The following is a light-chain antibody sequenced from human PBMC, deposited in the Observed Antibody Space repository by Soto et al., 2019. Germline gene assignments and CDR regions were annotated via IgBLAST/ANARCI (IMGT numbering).Light chain of an antibody. CDR3: AAWDDRLRGVV. CDR2: RDN. CDR1: TSNIEKFY. V-gene: IGLV1-47*01. J-gene: IGLJ2*01. Sequence: QSVLTQPASASATPGQRVTISCSGRTSNIEKFYVYWYQQLPGTAPKLIVYRDNQRPSGVPDRFSGSKSGTSASLAISGLRSDDEADYYCAAWDDRLRGVVFGGGTKLTVL.